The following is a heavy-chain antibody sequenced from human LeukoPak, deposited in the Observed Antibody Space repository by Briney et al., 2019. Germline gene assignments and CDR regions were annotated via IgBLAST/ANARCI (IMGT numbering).Heavy chain of an antibody. V-gene: IGHV1-18*01. D-gene: IGHD1-26*01. CDR2: ISAYNGNT. CDR3: ARASGSYSNNWFDP. CDR1: GYTFTSYG. Sequence: ASVKVSCKASGYTFTSYGISWVRQAPGQGLEWMGWISAYNGNTNYVQKLQGRVTMTTDTSTSTAYMELRSLRSDDTAVYYCARASGSYSNNWFDPWGQGTLVTVSS. J-gene: IGHJ5*02.